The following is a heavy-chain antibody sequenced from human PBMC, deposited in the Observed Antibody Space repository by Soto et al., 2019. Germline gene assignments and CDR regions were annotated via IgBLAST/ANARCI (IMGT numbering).Heavy chain of an antibody. V-gene: IGHV4-59*01. CDR3: AREGDWFDP. J-gene: IGHJ5*02. CDR1: GGSISSYY. CDR2: IYYSGST. Sequence: QVQLQESGPGLVKPSETLSLTCTVSGGSISSYYWSWIRQPPGKGLEWIGYIYYSGSTNYSPSLKSRVTISVDTSKNQFSLKLSSVTAADTAVYYCAREGDWFDPWGQGTLVTVSS.